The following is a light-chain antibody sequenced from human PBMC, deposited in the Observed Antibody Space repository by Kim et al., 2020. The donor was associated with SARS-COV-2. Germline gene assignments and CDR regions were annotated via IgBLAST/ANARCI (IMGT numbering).Light chain of an antibody. CDR3: QKYNNYHPWYS. CDR2: GTS. V-gene: IGKV3-15*01. Sequence: EIVMTQSPATLSVSPGDRATLSCRASHSVSSNLAWYQQNPGQAPRLLIYGTSTSATVIPARFSCSGSDTEFTLTISSLQSEDFAVYYCQKYNNYHPWYSFGQGTKLEI. J-gene: IGKJ2*03. CDR1: HSVSSN.